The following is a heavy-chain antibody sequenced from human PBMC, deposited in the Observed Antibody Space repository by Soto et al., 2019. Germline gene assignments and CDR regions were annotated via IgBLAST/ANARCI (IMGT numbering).Heavy chain of an antibody. D-gene: IGHD3-10*01. CDR2: IYYIGTT. V-gene: IGHV4-30-4*01. Sequence: QVQLQESGPRLVKPSQTLSLTCTVSGDSIGSGDYYWTWIRQPPGKGLEWIGYIYYIGTTFYNPSLESRVNISVDTSKNQFSLRVTSVTAADTAVYYCARGSTYYGFVTWGQGTRITVSS. CDR3: ARGSTYYGFVT. J-gene: IGHJ5*02. CDR1: GDSIGSGDYY.